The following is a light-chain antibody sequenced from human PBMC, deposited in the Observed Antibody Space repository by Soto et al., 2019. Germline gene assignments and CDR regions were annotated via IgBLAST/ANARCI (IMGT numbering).Light chain of an antibody. J-gene: IGKJ5*01. CDR2: GAS. CDR1: QSVSSN. Sequence: EIVMTQSTASLSVSPGERATLSCRASQSVSSNLAWYQQKPGQAPRLLIYGASTRATGIPARFSGSGSGTEFTLTISSLQSEDFAVSYCQQYNNWPPITFGQGTRLEIK. CDR3: QQYNNWPPIT. V-gene: IGKV3-15*01.